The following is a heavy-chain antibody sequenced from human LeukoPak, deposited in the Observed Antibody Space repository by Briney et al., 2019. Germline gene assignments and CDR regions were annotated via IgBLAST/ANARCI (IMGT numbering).Heavy chain of an antibody. CDR2: ISGSGGST. J-gene: IGHJ5*02. D-gene: IGHD1-26*01. Sequence: GGSLRLSCAASGFTFSSYAMSWVRQAPGKGLEWVSAISGSGGSTYYADSVKGRFTISRDNAKNSLYLQMNSLRAEDTAVYYCARVQRSGSYAAWVPWGQGTLVTVSS. V-gene: IGHV3-23*01. CDR1: GFTFSSYA. CDR3: ARVQRSGSYAAWVP.